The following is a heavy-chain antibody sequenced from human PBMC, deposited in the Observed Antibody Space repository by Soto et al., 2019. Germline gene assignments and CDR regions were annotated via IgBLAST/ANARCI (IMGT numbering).Heavy chain of an antibody. Sequence: QVQLVQSGAEVREPGSSVKVSCKASADTFSSFPLNWVRQAPGQGLEWMGRIIPILDIANYAQSFQGRVTITADKSTSTSYMELRNLRSEDTAVYHCARDRGPNAGWGQGTLVIVSS. V-gene: IGHV1-69*04. J-gene: IGHJ4*02. CDR3: ARDRGPNAG. CDR2: IIPILDIA. CDR1: ADTFSSFP.